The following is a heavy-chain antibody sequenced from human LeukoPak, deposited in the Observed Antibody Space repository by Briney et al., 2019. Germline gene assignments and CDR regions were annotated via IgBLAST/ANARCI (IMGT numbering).Heavy chain of an antibody. CDR3: ARVPIAVAGNTENWYFDL. CDR2: ISAYNGNT. Sequence: ASVKVSCKASGYTFTSYGISWVRQAPGQGLEWMGWISAYNGNTNYAQKLQGRVTMTTDTSTSTAYMELRSLRSDDTAVYYCARVPIAVAGNTENWYFDLWGRGTLVTVSS. D-gene: IGHD6-19*01. V-gene: IGHV1-18*01. J-gene: IGHJ2*01. CDR1: GYTFTSYG.